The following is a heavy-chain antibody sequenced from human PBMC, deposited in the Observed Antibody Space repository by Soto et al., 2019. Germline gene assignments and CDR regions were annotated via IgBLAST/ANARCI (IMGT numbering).Heavy chain of an antibody. D-gene: IGHD2-15*01. V-gene: IGHV1-18*01. Sequence: ASVKVSCKASGYTFTSYGISWVRQAPGQGLEWMGWISAYNGNTNYAQKLQGRVTMTTDTSTSTAYMELRSLRSDDTVVYYCARDLGVVVAATRGYYGMDVWGQGTTVTVSS. CDR1: GYTFTSYG. J-gene: IGHJ6*02. CDR3: ARDLGVVVAATRGYYGMDV. CDR2: ISAYNGNT.